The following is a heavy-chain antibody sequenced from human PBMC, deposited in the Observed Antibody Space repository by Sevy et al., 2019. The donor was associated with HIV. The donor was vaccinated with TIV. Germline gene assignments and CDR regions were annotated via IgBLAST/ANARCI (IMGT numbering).Heavy chain of an antibody. D-gene: IGHD6-19*01. CDR3: ARDRQGITVAGTAIDY. J-gene: IGHJ4*02. CDR1: GFTFSSYE. V-gene: IGHV3-48*03. CDR2: ITLSGSTM. Sequence: GGSLRLSCAASGFTFSSYEMNWVRQAPGKGLEWISYITLSGSTMYYADSVKGRFTISGDKAKNSLYLQMNSLRAEDTAVYYCARDRQGITVAGTAIDYWGQGTLVTVSS.